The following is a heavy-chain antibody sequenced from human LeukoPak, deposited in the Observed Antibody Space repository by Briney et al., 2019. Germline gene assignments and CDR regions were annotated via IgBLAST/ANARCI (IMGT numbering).Heavy chain of an antibody. CDR3: ARVRGEQWLEIIDY. D-gene: IGHD6-19*01. CDR1: GGSISSYY. Sequence: PSETLSLTCTVSGGSISSYYWSWIRQPPGKGLEWIGYIYYSGSTNYNPSHKSRVTISVDTSKNQFSLKLSSVTAADTAVYYCARVRGEQWLEIIDYWGQGTLVTVSS. V-gene: IGHV4-59*01. CDR2: IYYSGST. J-gene: IGHJ4*02.